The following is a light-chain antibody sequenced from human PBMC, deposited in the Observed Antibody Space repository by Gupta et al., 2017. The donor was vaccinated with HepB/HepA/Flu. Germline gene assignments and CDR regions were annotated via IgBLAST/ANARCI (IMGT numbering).Light chain of an antibody. Sequence: EVVLTQSPGTLSLSPGERATLSCRATQSVSRNYLAWYQQKPGQAPSLLMYGASSRASDVPDRFSGSGSGTEFTLTISRLEPEDFAVYYCQQYGSTPLTFAQGTKLEIK. V-gene: IGKV3-20*01. J-gene: IGKJ2*01. CDR3: QQYGSTPLT. CDR1: QSVSRNY. CDR2: GAS.